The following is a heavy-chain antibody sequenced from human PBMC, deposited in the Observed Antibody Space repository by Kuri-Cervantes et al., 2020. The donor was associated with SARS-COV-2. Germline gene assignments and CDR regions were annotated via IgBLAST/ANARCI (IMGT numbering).Heavy chain of an antibody. D-gene: IGHD1/OR15-1a*01. CDR3: ARDSTGTTYYFDF. Sequence: SVKVSCKASGDTFNNYAISWVRQAPGQGLEWMGGIIPIFGTPHYAQKFRDTVTISADESTSTVYMELSSLRSEDTAIYYCARDSTGTTYYFDFWGQGTQVTVSS. V-gene: IGHV1-69*13. CDR2: IIPIFGTP. J-gene: IGHJ4*02. CDR1: GDTFNNYA.